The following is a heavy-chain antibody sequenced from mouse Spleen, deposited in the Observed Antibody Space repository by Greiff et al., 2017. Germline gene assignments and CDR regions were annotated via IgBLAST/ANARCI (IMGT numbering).Heavy chain of an antibody. CDR3: ARTDYSNDYFDY. Sequence: VKLQESGPELVKPGASVKISCKASGYAFSSSWMNWVKQRPGKGLEWIGRIYPGDGDTNYNGKFKGKATLTADKSSSTAYMQLSSLTSEDSAVYFCARTDYSNDYFDYWGQGTTLTVSS. D-gene: IGHD2-5*01. CDR1: GYAFSSSW. J-gene: IGHJ2*01. V-gene: IGHV1-82*01. CDR2: IYPGDGDT.